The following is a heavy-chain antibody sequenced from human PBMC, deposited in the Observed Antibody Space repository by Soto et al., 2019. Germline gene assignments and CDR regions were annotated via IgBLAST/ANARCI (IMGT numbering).Heavy chain of an antibody. CDR1: GFTFDSYG. V-gene: IGHV3-30*03. Sequence: QVQLVESRGGVVQPGRSLRLSCTASGFTFDSYGMHWVRQTPGKGMEWLAYISHEGVMKFYAGSVKGRFTISRDNSKNTLYLQLRSLRPDDTAVYYCATREGQAWSRNHLYYYAMKVWGRWTTHTVSS. CDR3: ATREGQAWSRNHLYYYAMKV. D-gene: IGHD3-3*01. CDR2: ISHEGVMK. J-gene: IGHJ6*02.